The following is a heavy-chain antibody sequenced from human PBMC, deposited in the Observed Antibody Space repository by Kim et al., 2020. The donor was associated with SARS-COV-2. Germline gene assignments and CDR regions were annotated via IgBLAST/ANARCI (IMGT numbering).Heavy chain of an antibody. CDR2: GGST. J-gene: IGHJ4*02. CDR3: AKEGRFVD. Sequence: GGSTSSADAVKGRFTISRDNSKNTLYLQMNSLRAEDTAVYYCAKEGRFVDWGQGTLVTVSS. V-gene: IGHV3-23*01.